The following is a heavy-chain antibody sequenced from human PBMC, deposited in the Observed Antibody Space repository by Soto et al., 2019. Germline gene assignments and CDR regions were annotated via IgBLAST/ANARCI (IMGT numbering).Heavy chain of an antibody. CDR3: ARVTKTYYYDSSGSLLDY. CDR1: GGTFSSYT. V-gene: IGHV1-69*02. CDR2: IVPILGIA. D-gene: IGHD3-22*01. Sequence: GASVKVSCKASGGTFSSYTISWVRQAPGQGLEWMGRIVPILGIANYAQKFQGRVTITADKSTSTAYMELSSLRSEDTAVYYCARVTKTYYYDSSGSLLDYWGQGPLVTVSS. J-gene: IGHJ4*02.